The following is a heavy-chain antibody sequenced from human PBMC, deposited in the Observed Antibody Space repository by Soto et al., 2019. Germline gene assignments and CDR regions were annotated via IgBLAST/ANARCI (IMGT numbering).Heavy chain of an antibody. CDR2: ISSNSNYT. D-gene: IGHD1-26*01. CDR3: ARDVPRVGATAY. CDR1: GFTFSDYY. Sequence: QVQLVESGGGLVKPGGSLRLSCAASGFTFSDYYMSWIRQAPGKGLEWVSYISSNSNYTDYADSVKGRCTISRDNAKNSLYLQMNTLRGEDTAVYFCARDVPRVGATAYWGQGALVTVSS. V-gene: IGHV3-11*06. J-gene: IGHJ4*02.